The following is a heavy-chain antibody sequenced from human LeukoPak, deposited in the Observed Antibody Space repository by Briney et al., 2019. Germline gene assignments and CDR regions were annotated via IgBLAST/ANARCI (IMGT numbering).Heavy chain of an antibody. CDR3: ARDSCSSTSCYIDY. CDR2: ISSSGSTI. CDR1: GFTFSSYG. J-gene: IGHJ4*02. D-gene: IGHD2-2*02. Sequence: GGSLRLSCAASGFTFSSYGMSWVRQAPGKGLEWVSYISSSGSTIYYADSVKGRFTISRDNAKNSLYLQMNSLRAEDTAVYYCARDSCSSTSCYIDYWGQGTLVTVS. V-gene: IGHV3-48*04.